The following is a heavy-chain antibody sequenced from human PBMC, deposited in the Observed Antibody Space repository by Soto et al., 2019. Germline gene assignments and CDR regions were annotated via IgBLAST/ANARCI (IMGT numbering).Heavy chain of an antibody. J-gene: IGHJ6*02. Sequence: ASVKVSCKASGYTFTSYGISWVRQAPEQGLEWMGWISAYNGNTNYAQKLQGRVTMTTDTSTSTAYMELRSLRSDDTAVYYCARTGVAIVATYYYGMNVWGQGTTVTVSS. CDR3: ARTGVAIVATYYYGMNV. V-gene: IGHV1-18*01. CDR1: GYTFTSYG. D-gene: IGHD5-12*01. CDR2: ISAYNGNT.